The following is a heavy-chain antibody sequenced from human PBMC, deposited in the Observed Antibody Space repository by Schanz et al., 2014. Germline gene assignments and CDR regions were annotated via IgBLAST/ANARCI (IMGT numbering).Heavy chain of an antibody. CDR1: GYTFTGYY. J-gene: IGHJ5*02. D-gene: IGHD2-2*01. CDR2: ISAYTNNT. V-gene: IGHV1-18*04. CDR3: ARDRRRYCSTASCLHDNWFDP. Sequence: QVQLVQSGAEMKKPGASVKVSCKASGYTFTGYYMHWVRQAPGQGLEWMGWISAYTNNTNYAQKVQGRVTMTTDTSTGTAYMELRSLRSDDTAVYYCARDRRRYCSTASCLHDNWFDPWGQGTLVIVSS.